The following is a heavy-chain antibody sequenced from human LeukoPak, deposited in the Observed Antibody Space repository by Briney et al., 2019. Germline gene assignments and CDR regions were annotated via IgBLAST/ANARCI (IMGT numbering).Heavy chain of an antibody. CDR2: IYTSGST. Sequence: SETLSLTCTVSGGSISSYYWSWIRQPAGKGLEWIGRIYTSGSTNYNPSLKSRVTMSVDTSKNQFSLKLSSVTAADTAVYYCARSGHGSGSYYYNYYYYMDVWGKGTTVTVSS. D-gene: IGHD3-10*01. V-gene: IGHV4-4*07. J-gene: IGHJ6*03. CDR3: ARSGHGSGSYYYNYYYYMDV. CDR1: GGSISSYY.